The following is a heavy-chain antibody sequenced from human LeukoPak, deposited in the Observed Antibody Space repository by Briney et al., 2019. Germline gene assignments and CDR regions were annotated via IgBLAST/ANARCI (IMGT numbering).Heavy chain of an antibody. Sequence: TSETLSLTCSVSDDSITMYYWTWIRQPPGKGPEWIGYVDHTGSTNFNPSLNGRVSISRDTTKNLFSLRLRSVTAADTAVYFCARGRVSSSTWYSTYYYYFYMDVWGKGTTVTVSS. CDR3: ARGRVSSSTWYSTYYYYFYMDV. J-gene: IGHJ6*03. D-gene: IGHD1-1*01. V-gene: IGHV4-59*01. CDR1: DDSITMYY. CDR2: VDHTGST.